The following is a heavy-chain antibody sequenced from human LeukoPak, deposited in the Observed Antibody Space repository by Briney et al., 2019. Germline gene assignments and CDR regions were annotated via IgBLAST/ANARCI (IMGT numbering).Heavy chain of an antibody. CDR3: ATVASGIGPYFDY. CDR1: GGTFSSYA. D-gene: IGHD2-15*01. J-gene: IGHJ4*02. Sequence: SVKVSCKASGGTFSSYAISWVRQAPGQGLEWMGGIIPIFGTANYAQKFQGRVTITADESTSTAYMELSSLRSEDTAVYYCATVASGIGPYFDYWGQGTLVTVSS. V-gene: IGHV1-69*01. CDR2: IIPIFGTA.